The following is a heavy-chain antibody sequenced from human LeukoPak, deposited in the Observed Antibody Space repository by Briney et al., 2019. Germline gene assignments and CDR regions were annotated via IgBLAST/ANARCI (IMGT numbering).Heavy chain of an antibody. V-gene: IGHV3-48*04. CDR3: ARVEAYYYDSSALSGAFDI. J-gene: IGHJ3*02. Sequence: GGSLRLSCAASGFTFSSYSMNWVRQAPGKGLEWVSYISSSSSTIYYADSVKGRFTISRDNAKNSLYLQMNSLRAEDTAVYYCARVEAYYYDSSALSGAFDIWGQGTMVTVSS. D-gene: IGHD3-22*01. CDR2: ISSSSSTI. CDR1: GFTFSSYS.